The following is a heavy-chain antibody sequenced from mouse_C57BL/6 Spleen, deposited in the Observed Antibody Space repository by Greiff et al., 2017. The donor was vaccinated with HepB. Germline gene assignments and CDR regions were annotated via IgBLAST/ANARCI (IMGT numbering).Heavy chain of an antibody. V-gene: IGHV1-54*01. D-gene: IGHD1-1*01. CDR3: ASHYGSSHLAY. CDR2: INPGSGGT. J-gene: IGHJ3*01. Sequence: QVQLKQSGAELVRPGTSVKVSCKASGYAFTNYLIEWVKQRPGQGLEWIGVINPGSGGTNYNEKFKGKATLTADKSSSTAYMQLSSLTSEDSAVYFCASHYGSSHLAYWGQGTLVTVSA. CDR1: GYAFTNYL.